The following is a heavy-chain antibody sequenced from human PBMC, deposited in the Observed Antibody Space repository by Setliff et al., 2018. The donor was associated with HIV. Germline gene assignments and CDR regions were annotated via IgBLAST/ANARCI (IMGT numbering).Heavy chain of an antibody. D-gene: IGHD5-18*01. CDR3: AKGSPQLFYYMDV. J-gene: IGHJ6*03. CDR1: GFTFSNYA. V-gene: IGHV3-23*01. Sequence: GGSLRLSCATFGFTFSNYAMTWVRQAPGKGLEWVSGLSGSGGSTYYADSVKGRFTISRDNSKNTLFLQMNSLRAEDAAVYYCAKGSPQLFYYMDVWGKGTTVTVSS. CDR2: LSGSGGST.